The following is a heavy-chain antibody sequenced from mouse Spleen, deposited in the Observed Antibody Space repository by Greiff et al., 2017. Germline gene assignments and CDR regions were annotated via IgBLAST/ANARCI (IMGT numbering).Heavy chain of an antibody. V-gene: IGHV1-64*01. CDR1: GYTFTSYW. CDR2: IHPNSGST. D-gene: IGHD2-3*01. CDR3: ARYDGYYWYFDV. Sequence: QVQLKQPGAELVKPGASVKLSCKASGYTFTSYWMHWVKQRPGQGLEWIGMIHPNSGSTNYNEKFKSKATLTVDKSSSTAYMQLSSLTSEDSAVYYCARYDGYYWYFDVWGAGTTVTVSS. J-gene: IGHJ1*01.